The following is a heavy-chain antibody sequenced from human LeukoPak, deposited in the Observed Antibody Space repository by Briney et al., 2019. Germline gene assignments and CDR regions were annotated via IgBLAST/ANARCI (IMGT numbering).Heavy chain of an antibody. J-gene: IGHJ4*02. CDR3: ARDYNWNDVTTWDY. V-gene: IGHV3-21*01. Sequence: PGGSLRLSCAASGFTFSSYSMNWVRQAPGKGLEWVSSISSSSSYIYYADSVKGRFTISRDNAKNSLYLQMNSLRAEDTAVYYCARDYNWNDVTTWDYWGQGTLVTVSS. CDR2: ISSSSSYI. CDR1: GFTFSSYS. D-gene: IGHD1-1*01.